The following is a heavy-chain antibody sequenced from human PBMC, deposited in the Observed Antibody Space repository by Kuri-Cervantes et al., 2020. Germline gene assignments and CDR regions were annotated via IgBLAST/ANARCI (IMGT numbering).Heavy chain of an antibody. CDR2: ISSSSSYI. CDR1: GFTFSSYS. D-gene: IGHD1-1*01. J-gene: IGHJ3*02. Sequence: GGSLRLSCAASGFTFSSYSMNWVRQAPGKGLEWVSSISSSSSYIYYADSVKGRFTISRDNAKNSLYLQVNSLRAEDTAVYYCARDGRQLGGAFDIWGQGTMVTVSS. CDR3: ARDGRQLGGAFDI. V-gene: IGHV3-21*01.